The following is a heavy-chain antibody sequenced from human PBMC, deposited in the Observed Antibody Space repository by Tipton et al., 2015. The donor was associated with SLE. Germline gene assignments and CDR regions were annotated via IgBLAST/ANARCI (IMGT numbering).Heavy chain of an antibody. Sequence: LSCTVSGGSISSSSYYWGWIRQPPGKGLEWIGSIYYSGSTYYNPSLKSRVTISVDTSKNQFSRKLSSVTAADTAVYYCARGVWSGSFFDLWGRGTLVTVSS. D-gene: IGHD3-3*01. CDR3: ARGVWSGSFFDL. CDR2: IYYSGST. J-gene: IGHJ2*01. V-gene: IGHV4-39*07. CDR1: GGSISSSSYY.